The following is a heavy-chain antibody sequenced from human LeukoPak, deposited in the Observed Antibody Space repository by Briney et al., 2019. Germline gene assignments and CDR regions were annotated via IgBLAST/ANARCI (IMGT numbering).Heavy chain of an antibody. J-gene: IGHJ4*02. CDR3: ANSGYGGPFIEHFGY. V-gene: IGHV3-23*01. CDR1: GFTFSSYA. CDR2: ISGSGRST. Sequence: PGGSLRLSCAASGFTFSSYAMSWVRQAPGKGLEWFSAISGSGRSTYYADSVKGRFTISRDNSKNTLYLQMNSLRAEDTAVYYCANSGYGGPFIEHFGYWGQGTLVTVSS. D-gene: IGHD3-22*01.